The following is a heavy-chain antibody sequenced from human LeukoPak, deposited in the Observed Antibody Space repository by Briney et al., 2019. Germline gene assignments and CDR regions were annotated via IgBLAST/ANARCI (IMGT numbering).Heavy chain of an antibody. J-gene: IGHJ4*02. CDR2: IYPDDSET. V-gene: IGHV5-51*01. CDR3: ARRDCSTSSCPFDY. D-gene: IGHD2-2*01. CDR1: GYNFANYW. Sequence: GESLKVSCKGSGYNFANYWIAWVRQMPGKGLEWMGIIYPDDSETRYSPSFQGQVTVSADKSISTAYLQWSSLKASDTTMYYCARRDCSTSSCPFDYWGQGSLVTVSS.